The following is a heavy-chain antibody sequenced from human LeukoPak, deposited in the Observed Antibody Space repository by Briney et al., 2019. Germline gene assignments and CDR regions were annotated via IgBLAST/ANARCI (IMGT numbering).Heavy chain of an antibody. CDR3: ARLPAYCSSTSCYYDY. CDR2: ISGSGGST. J-gene: IGHJ4*02. CDR1: GFTLSSYA. D-gene: IGHD2-2*01. V-gene: IGHV3-23*01. Sequence: GGSLRLSCAASGFTLSSYAMSWVRQAPGKGLEWVSAISGSGGSTYYADSVKGRFTISRDNSKNTLYLQMNSLRAEDTAVYYCARLPAYCSSTSCYYDYWGQGTLVTVSS.